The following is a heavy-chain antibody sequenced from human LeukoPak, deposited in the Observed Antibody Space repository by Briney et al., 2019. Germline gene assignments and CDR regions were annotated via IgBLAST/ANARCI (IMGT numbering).Heavy chain of an antibody. Sequence: ASVKVSCKASGYTFTSYDINWVRQATGQGLEWMGWMNPNSGNTGYAQKFQGRVTMTRDTSTSTVYMELSSLRSEDTAVYYCARGXLPSFXXXXPPDYWGQGTLVTVSS. CDR1: GYTFTSYD. J-gene: IGHJ4*02. CDR3: ARGXLPSFXXXXPPDY. V-gene: IGHV1-8*01. D-gene: IGHD3-3*01. CDR2: MNPNSGNT.